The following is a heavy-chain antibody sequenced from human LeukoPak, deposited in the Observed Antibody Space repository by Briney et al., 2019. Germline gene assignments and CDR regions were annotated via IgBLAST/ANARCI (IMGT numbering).Heavy chain of an antibody. CDR2: ISSSGSTI. J-gene: IGHJ6*02. Sequence: GGSLRLSCATSGFTFSSYEMNWVRQAPGKGLEWVSYISSSGSTIYYADSVKGRFTISRDNAKNSLYLQMNSLRAEDTAVYYCASGSGSRGLDYYYGMDVWGQGTTVTVSS. CDR1: GFTFSSYE. CDR3: ASGSGSRGLDYYYGMDV. D-gene: IGHD6-19*01. V-gene: IGHV3-48*03.